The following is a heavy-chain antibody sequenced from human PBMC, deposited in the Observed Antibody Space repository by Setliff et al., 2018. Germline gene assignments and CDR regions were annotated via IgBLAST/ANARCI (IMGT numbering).Heavy chain of an antibody. J-gene: IGHJ3*02. V-gene: IGHV4-30-4*08. CDR1: GGSGDYY. Sequence: SETLSLTCTVSGGSGDYYWSWIRQPPGKGLEWIGYISNSGSTYYKSSLKSRLTISIDTSKSQFSLKLGSATAADTAMYYCARTPAAGTGDAFDIWGQGTMVTV. D-gene: IGHD6-13*01. CDR2: ISNSGST. CDR3: ARTPAAGTGDAFDI.